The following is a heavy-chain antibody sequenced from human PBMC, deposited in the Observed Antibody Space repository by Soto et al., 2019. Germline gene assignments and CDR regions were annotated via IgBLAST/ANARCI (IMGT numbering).Heavy chain of an antibody. CDR2: ISSRSDI. J-gene: IGHJ6*02. CDR3: AREYTAWPLAYGLDV. V-gene: IGHV3-21*01. Sequence: GSLRISCVGSVFTFSTYSINWVRQAPGKGLEWVSSISSRSDIYYADSVKGRFTISRDNAKNSVSLQMNSLRAEDSAVYYCAREYTAWPLAYGLDVWGQGTTVTVSS. CDR1: VFTFSTYS. D-gene: IGHD2-2*02.